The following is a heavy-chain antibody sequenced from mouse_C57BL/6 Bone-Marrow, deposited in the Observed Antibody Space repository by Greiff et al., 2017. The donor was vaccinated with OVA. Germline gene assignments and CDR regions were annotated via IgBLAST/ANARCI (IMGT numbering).Heavy chain of an antibody. J-gene: IGHJ2*01. D-gene: IGHD2-3*01. CDR1: GFTFSDYY. CDR3: ARIYDGCYVDY. V-gene: IGHV5-16*01. Sequence: EVKLVESEGGLVQPGSSMKLSCTASGFTFSDYYMAWVRQVPEKGLEWVANINYDGSSTYYLDSLKSRFIISRDNAKNILYLQMSSLKSEDTATYDCARIYDGCYVDYWGQGTTLTVSS. CDR2: INYDGSST.